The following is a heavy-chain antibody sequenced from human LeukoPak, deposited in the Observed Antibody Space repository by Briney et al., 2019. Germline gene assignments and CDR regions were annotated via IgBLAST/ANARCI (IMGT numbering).Heavy chain of an antibody. D-gene: IGHD2-2*01. CDR3: ARGGAPHIVVVPAGAPRHGMDV. Sequence: SETLSLTCTVSGGSISSGSYYWSWIRQPAGKGLEWIGRIYTSGSTNYNPSLKSRVTISVDTSKNQFSLKLSSVTAADTAVYYCARGGAPHIVVVPAGAPRHGMDVWGQGTTVTVSS. CDR1: GGSISSGSYY. V-gene: IGHV4-61*02. J-gene: IGHJ6*02. CDR2: IYTSGST.